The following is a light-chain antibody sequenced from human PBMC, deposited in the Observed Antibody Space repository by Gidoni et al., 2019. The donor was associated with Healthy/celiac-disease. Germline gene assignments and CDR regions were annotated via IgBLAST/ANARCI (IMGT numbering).Light chain of an antibody. CDR3: QQYYSTPLT. CDR2: WAS. Sequence: VALGERATINCKSSQSVLYSSNNKNYLAWYQQKPGQPPKLLIYWASTRESGVPDRFSGSGSGTDFTLTISSLQAEDVAVYYCQQYYSTPLTFGGGTKVEIK. V-gene: IGKV4-1*01. CDR1: QSVLYSSNNKNY. J-gene: IGKJ4*01.